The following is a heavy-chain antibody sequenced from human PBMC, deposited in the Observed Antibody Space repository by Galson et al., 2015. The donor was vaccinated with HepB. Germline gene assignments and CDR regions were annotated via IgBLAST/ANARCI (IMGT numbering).Heavy chain of an antibody. V-gene: IGHV2-70*01. CDR3: ARATRYCSSTSCSLAPDAFDI. CDR2: IDWDDDK. D-gene: IGHD2-2*01. CDR1: GFSLSTSGMC. J-gene: IGHJ3*02. Sequence: PALVKPTQTLTLTCTFSGFSLSTSGMCVSWIRQPPGKALEWLALIDWDDDKYYSTSLKTRLTISKDTSKNQVVLTMTNMDPVDTATYYCARATRYCSSTSCSLAPDAFDIWGQGTMVTVSS.